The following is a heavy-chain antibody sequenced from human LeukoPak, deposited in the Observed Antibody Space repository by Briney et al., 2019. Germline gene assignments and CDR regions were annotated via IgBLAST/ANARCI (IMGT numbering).Heavy chain of an antibody. J-gene: IGHJ4*02. CDR3: ASLPDVGAATKYYFDY. V-gene: IGHV4-61*05. Sequence: TPSETLSLTCTVSGGSISSSSYYWGWIRQPPGKGLEWIGYIYYSGSTNYNPSLKSRVTISVDTSKNQFSLKLSSVTAADTAVYYCASLPDVGAATKYYFDYWGQGTLVTVSS. D-gene: IGHD1-26*01. CDR2: IYYSGST. CDR1: GGSISSSSYY.